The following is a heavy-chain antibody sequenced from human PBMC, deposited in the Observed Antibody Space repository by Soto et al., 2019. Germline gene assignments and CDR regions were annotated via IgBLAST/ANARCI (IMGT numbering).Heavy chain of an antibody. CDR3: ARSDQRGCATTFNDFDI. CDR2: TYYRSKWDN. J-gene: IGHJ3*02. D-gene: IGHD1-26*01. CDR1: GDSVSSNSAA. V-gene: IGHV6-1*01. Sequence: SQTLSLTCALSGDSVSSNSAAWNWIRQSPSRGLEWLGRTYYRSKWDNAYAASVKSRITINPDTSKNQFSQQLNSVTPEDTAVYYCARSDQRGCATTFNDFDIWGQGTMVTVSS.